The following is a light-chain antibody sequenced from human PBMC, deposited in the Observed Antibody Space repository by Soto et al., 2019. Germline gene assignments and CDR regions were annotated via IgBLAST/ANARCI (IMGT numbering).Light chain of an antibody. CDR3: LQDYNFPYT. CDR1: QGIKND. Sequence: AIQMTQSPSSLSASVGDRVTITCRASQGIKNDLGWYQQRPGKGPKLLIYAASSLQSGVPSRFSGSGSGTGFTLTISSLQPEDFATYYCLQDYNFPYTFGQGTKLEIK. CDR2: AAS. J-gene: IGKJ2*01. V-gene: IGKV1-6*01.